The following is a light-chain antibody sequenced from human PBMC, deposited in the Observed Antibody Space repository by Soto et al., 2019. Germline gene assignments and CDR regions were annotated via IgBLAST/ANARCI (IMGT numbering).Light chain of an antibody. CDR3: QQVESYPST. Sequence: IQLTQTPSSLSASVGDRVTITCRASQGISSFLAWYQQKPGKAPKLLIYAASSFQSGVPSRVSGSGFGTDFTLTITSLQPEDFATYYYQQVESYPSTFGGGTKLEMK. CDR2: AAS. V-gene: IGKV1-9*01. CDR1: QGISSF. J-gene: IGKJ4*01.